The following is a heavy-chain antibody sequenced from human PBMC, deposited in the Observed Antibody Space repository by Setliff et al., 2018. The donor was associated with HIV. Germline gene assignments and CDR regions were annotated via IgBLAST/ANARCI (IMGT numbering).Heavy chain of an antibody. CDR2: IHYTGST. CDR1: GGSISSGGYY. J-gene: IGHJ3*02. D-gene: IGHD3-22*01. CDR3: ARDSDDSGFWDAFNI. V-gene: IGHV4-31*03. Sequence: PSETLSLTCTVSGGSISSGGYYWSWIRQHPGKGLEWIGYIHYTGSTYYNPSLKSRVTISVDTSKNQFSLKLSSVTAADTAVYYCARDSDDSGFWDAFNIWGQGTMVTVS.